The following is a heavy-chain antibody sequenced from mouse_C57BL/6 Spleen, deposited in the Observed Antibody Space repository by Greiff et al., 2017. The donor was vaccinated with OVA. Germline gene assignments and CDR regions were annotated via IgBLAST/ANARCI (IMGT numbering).Heavy chain of an antibody. CDR1: GFNIKDYY. Sequence: VQLQQSGAELVKPGASVKLSCTASGFNIKDYYMHWVKQRTEQGLEWIGRIDPGDGETKYAPKFQGQATITADTSSNTAHLPLTSLTSEDTAVYYCSRSLRGAMDYWGQGTSVTVSS. J-gene: IGHJ4*01. D-gene: IGHD3-3*01. CDR3: SRSLRGAMDY. CDR2: IDPGDGET. V-gene: IGHV14-2*01.